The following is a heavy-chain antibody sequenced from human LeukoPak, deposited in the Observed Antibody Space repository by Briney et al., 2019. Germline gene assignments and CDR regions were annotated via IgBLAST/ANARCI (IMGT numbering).Heavy chain of an antibody. CDR2: ISSSGSYA. D-gene: IGHD5-24*01. J-gene: IGHJ4*02. Sequence: PGGSLRLSCAASGFTFNNYYMSWIRQPPGKGLEWVSYISSSGSYAYHADSVKGRFAISRDNAKNSLFLQMNSLRVDDTAVYYCARDLGGDGYKQGGFDYWGQGILVTVSS. V-gene: IGHV3-11*05. CDR3: ARDLGGDGYKQGGFDY. CDR1: GFTFNNYY.